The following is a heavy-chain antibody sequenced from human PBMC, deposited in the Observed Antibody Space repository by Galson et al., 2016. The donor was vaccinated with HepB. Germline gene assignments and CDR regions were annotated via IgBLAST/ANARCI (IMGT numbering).Heavy chain of an antibody. D-gene: IGHD3-16*01. CDR2: IRPDNAKT. CDR3: ARGASTGRNYVSDY. J-gene: IGHJ4*02. CDR1: GYTFISYG. Sequence: CKASGYTFISYGVSWVRQAPGQGLEWMGSIRPDNAKTNYAERVQGRVTMTIDTSTSTAYMELRSLRSDDTALYYCARGASTGRNYVSDYWGQGTLVTVSS. V-gene: IGHV1-18*01.